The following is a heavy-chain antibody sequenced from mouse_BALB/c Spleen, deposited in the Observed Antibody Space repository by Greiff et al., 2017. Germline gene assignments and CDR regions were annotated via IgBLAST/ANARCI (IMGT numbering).Heavy chain of an antibody. D-gene: IGHD1-1*02. J-gene: IGHJ2*01. CDR2: IDPSDSYT. Sequence: QLQQPGAELVKPGASVKLSCKASGYTFTSYWMHWVKQRPGQVLEWIGEIDPSDSYTNYNQKFKGKATLTVDKSSSTAYMQLSSLTSEDSAVYYCARVVVDYFDYWGQGTTLTVSS. CDR1: GYTFTSYW. V-gene: IGHV1-69*02. CDR3: ARVVVDYFDY.